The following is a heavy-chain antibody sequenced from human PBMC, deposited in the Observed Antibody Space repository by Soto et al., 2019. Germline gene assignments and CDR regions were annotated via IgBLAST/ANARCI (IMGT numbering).Heavy chain of an antibody. D-gene: IGHD2-2*01. V-gene: IGHV3-23*01. Sequence: GGSLRLSCAASGFTFSSYAMSWVRQAPGKGLEWVSAISGSGGSTYYADSVKGRFTISRDNSKNTLYLQMNSLRAEDTAVYYCAKDLGGYCSSTSCYPYLLDYWGQGTLVTVSS. J-gene: IGHJ4*02. CDR3: AKDLGGYCSSTSCYPYLLDY. CDR2: ISGSGGST. CDR1: GFTFSSYA.